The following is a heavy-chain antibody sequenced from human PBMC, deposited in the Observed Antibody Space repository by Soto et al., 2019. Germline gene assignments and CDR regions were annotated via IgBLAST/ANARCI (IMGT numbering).Heavy chain of an antibody. CDR3: VREEAPFP. CDR1: GFNFNTYT. V-gene: IGHV3-48*02. J-gene: IGHJ5*02. CDR2: ISGGSSTV. Sequence: GGSLRLSCAASGFNFNTYTMNWVRQAPGEGLEWISYISGGSSTVYYADSVKGRFTVSRDNAEKSLYLQMNSLRDEDTAVYYCVREEAPFPWGQGTLVTVSS.